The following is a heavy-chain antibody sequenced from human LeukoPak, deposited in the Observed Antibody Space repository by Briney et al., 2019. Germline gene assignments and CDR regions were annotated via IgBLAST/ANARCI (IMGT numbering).Heavy chain of an antibody. V-gene: IGHV3-30*04. Sequence: GGSLRLSCAASGFTFSRYAMHWVRQAPGKGLEWVAVISYDGSNKYYADSVKGRFTISRDNSKNTLYLQMNSLRAEDTAVYYCARDSQNIVVVFHFDYWGQGTLVTVSS. CDR2: ISYDGSNK. D-gene: IGHD2-21*01. CDR1: GFTFSRYA. J-gene: IGHJ4*02. CDR3: ARDSQNIVVVFHFDY.